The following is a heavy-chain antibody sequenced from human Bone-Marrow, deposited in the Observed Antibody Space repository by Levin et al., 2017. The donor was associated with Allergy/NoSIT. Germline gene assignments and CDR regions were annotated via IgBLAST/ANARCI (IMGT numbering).Heavy chain of an antibody. CDR1: GFTFSSYG. CDR2: IWYDGSNK. J-gene: IGHJ5*02. V-gene: IGHV3-33*01. D-gene: IGHD2-15*01. Sequence: SCAASGFTFSSYGMHWVRQAPGKGLEWVAVIWYDGSNKYYADSVKGRFTISRDNSKNTLYLQMNSLRAEDTAVYYCARDPPSSGGSCQFDPWGQGTLVTVSS. CDR3: ARDPPSSGGSCQFDP.